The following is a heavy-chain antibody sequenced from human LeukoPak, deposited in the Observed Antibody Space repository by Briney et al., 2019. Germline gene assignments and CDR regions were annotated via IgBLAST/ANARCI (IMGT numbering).Heavy chain of an antibody. CDR2: ISYDGSNK. J-gene: IGHJ4*02. CDR3: ARGGQPTYYYDSSGSIDY. D-gene: IGHD3-22*01. V-gene: IGHV3-30-3*01. Sequence: GGSLRLSCAASGFTFSSYAMHWVRQAPGKGLEWVAVISYDGSNKYYADSVKGRFTISRDNSKNTLYLQMNSLRAEDTAVYYCARGGQPTYYYDSSGSIDYWGQGTLVTVSS. CDR1: GFTFSSYA.